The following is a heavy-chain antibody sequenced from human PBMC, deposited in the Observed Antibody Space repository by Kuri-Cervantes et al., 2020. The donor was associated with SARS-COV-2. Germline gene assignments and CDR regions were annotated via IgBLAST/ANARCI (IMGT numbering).Heavy chain of an antibody. Sequence: GGSLRLSCAASGFTFSSYSMNWLRQAPGKGLEWVSYISSSSSTIYYADSVKGRFTISRDNAKNSLYLNMNSLRVEDTAVYYNARSPGDGDYDPFDYWGQGTLVTVSS. CDR2: ISSSSSTI. V-gene: IGHV3-48*01. D-gene: IGHD4-17*01. J-gene: IGHJ4*02. CDR3: ARSPGDGDYDPFDY. CDR1: GFTFSSYS.